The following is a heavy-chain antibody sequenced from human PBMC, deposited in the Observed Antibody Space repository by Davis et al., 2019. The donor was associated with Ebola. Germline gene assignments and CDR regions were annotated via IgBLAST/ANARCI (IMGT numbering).Heavy chain of an antibody. CDR3: ARVGTDLFDY. V-gene: IGHV3-33*01. D-gene: IGHD6-13*01. CDR1: EFTFSSYG. CDR2: IWYDGSNK. Sequence: GESLKISCAASEFTFSSYGMHWVRQAPGKGLEWVAVIWYDGSNKYYADSVKGRFTISRDNSKNTLYLQMNSLRAEDTAVYYCARVGTDLFDYWGQGTLVTVFS. J-gene: IGHJ4*02.